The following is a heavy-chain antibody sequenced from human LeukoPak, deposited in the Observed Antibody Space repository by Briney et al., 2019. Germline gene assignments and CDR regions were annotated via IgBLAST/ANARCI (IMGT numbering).Heavy chain of an antibody. J-gene: IGHJ4*02. CDR3: AKAGLLWFGELIFYFDY. CDR2: ISGSGGST. Sequence: QSGGSLRLSCAASGFTFSSYAMSWVRQAPGKGLEWVSAISGSGGSTYYADSVKGRLTISRDNSKNTLYLQMNSLRAEDTAVYYCAKAGLLWFGELIFYFDYWGQGTLVTVSS. D-gene: IGHD3-10*01. V-gene: IGHV3-23*01. CDR1: GFTFSSYA.